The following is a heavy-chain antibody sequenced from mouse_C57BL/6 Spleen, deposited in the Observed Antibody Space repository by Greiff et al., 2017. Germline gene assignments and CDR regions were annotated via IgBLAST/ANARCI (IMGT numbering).Heavy chain of an antibody. Sequence: EVKLQESGGGLVQPGGSLKLSCAASGFTFSDYGMAWVRQAPRKGPEWVAFISNLAYSIYYADTVTGRFTISRENAKNTLYLEMSSLRSEDTAMYYCARRVFYDYDDDGYAMDYWGQGTSVTVSS. CDR1: GFTFSDYG. CDR3: ARRVFYDYDDDGYAMDY. J-gene: IGHJ4*01. D-gene: IGHD2-4*01. CDR2: ISNLAYSI. V-gene: IGHV5-15*01.